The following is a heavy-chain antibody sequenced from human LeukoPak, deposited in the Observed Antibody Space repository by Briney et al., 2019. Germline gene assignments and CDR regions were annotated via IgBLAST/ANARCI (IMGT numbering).Heavy chain of an antibody. CDR1: GGSFSGYY. V-gene: IGHV4-34*01. Sequence: PSETLSLTCAVYGGSFSGYYWSWIRQPPGKGLEWIGEINHSGSTNYNPSLKSRVTISVDTSKNQFSLKLSSVTAADTAVYYCARGLSPRINMVRGVRPPFRGVFDYWDQGTLVTVSS. CDR2: INHSGST. D-gene: IGHD3-10*01. CDR3: ARGLSPRINMVRGVRPPFRGVFDY. J-gene: IGHJ4*02.